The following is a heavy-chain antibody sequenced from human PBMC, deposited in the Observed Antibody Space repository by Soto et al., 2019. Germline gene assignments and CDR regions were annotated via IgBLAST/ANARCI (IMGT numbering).Heavy chain of an antibody. CDR3: ATARGTSWYNWFDP. CDR1: GGNFSDHG. Sequence: QVQLVQSGAELKKPGSSVKVSCKASGGNFSDHGISWVRQAPGQGLEWMGGIIPLFGTTNYAHKSKGRVTITADESTSTVYMELTSLRFEDTAIYYCATARGTSWYNWFDPWGQGTLVIVSS. CDR2: IIPLFGTT. D-gene: IGHD2-2*01. J-gene: IGHJ5*02. V-gene: IGHV1-69*01.